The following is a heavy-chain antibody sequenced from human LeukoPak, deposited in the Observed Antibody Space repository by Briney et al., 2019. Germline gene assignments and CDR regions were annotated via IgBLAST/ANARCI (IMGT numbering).Heavy chain of an antibody. CDR2: IYYSGST. CDR1: GGSISSSSYY. CDR3: ARVAGGYSYGYPDY. V-gene: IGHV4-39*07. Sequence: SETLSLTCTVSGGSISSSSYYWGWLRQPPGTGLEWLGSIYYSGSTYYNPSLKSRVTISVDTSKNQFSLKLSSVTAADTAVYYCARVAGGYSYGYPDYWGQGTLVTVSS. J-gene: IGHJ4*02. D-gene: IGHD5-18*01.